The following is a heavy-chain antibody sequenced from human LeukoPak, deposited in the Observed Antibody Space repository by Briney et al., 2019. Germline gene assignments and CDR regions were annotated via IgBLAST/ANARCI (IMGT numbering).Heavy chain of an antibody. CDR2: IYYSGST. Sequence: SETLSLTCTVSGGSISSYYWSWIRQPPGKGLEWIGYIYYSGSTNYNPSLKSRVTISVDTSKNQFSLKLSSVTAADTAVYYCARDTVGYYYMDVWGKGTTVTVSS. CDR1: GGSISSYY. V-gene: IGHV4-59*01. J-gene: IGHJ6*03. CDR3: ARDTVGYYYMDV. D-gene: IGHD4-23*01.